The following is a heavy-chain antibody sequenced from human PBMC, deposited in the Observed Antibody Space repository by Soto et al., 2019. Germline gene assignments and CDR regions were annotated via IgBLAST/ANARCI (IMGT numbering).Heavy chain of an antibody. J-gene: IGHJ6*01. Sequence: QVQLQQWGAGLLKPSETLSLTCAVYGGSFSGYYWSWIRQPPGKGLEWIGEINHSGSTNYNPYLKSQVTTSVDTSKNHFSLKLSSVTAADTAVYYCARVKIGLRAGNYDYYGMDVWGQGTTVTVSS. CDR1: GGSFSGYY. CDR3: ARVKIGLRAGNYDYYGMDV. D-gene: IGHD4-17*01. V-gene: IGHV4-34*01. CDR2: INHSGST.